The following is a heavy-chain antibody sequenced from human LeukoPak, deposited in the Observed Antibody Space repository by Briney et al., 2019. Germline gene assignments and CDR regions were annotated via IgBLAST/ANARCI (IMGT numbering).Heavy chain of an antibody. V-gene: IGHV4-30-4*08. J-gene: IGHJ4*02. CDR1: GGSISSGDYY. CDR3: ARALRYDFWSGYYTGGPLDC. D-gene: IGHD3-3*01. CDR2: IYYSGST. Sequence: SETLSLTCTVSGGSISSGDYYWSWIRQPPGRGLEWIGYIYYSGSTYYNPSLKSRVTISVDTSKNQFSLKLSSVTAADTAVYYCARALRYDFWSGYYTGGPLDCWGQGTLVTVSS.